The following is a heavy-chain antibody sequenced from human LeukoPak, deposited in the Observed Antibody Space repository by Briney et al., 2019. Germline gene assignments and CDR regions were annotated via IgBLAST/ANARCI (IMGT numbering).Heavy chain of an antibody. V-gene: IGHV3-43*02. CDR3: TKDFSGSYEN. D-gene: IGHD3-10*01. CDR1: GFTFDDYA. CDR2: ISRDGGST. Sequence: GGSLRLSCATSGFTFDDYAFHWVRQVPGKGLEWVSLISRDGGSTSYGDSVKGRFTISRDNSKNSLYMQMNSLKTEDSALYYCTKDFSGSYENWGQGTLVTVSS. J-gene: IGHJ4*02.